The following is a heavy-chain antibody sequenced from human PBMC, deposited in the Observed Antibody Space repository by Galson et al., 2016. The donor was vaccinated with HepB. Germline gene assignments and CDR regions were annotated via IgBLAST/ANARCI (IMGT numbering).Heavy chain of an antibody. V-gene: IGHV5-51*03. J-gene: IGHJ4*02. CDR1: GYSFSSHW. Sequence: QSGAEVKKAGESLKISCKDSGYSFSSHWIGWVRQMPGKGLEWMGMIYAGDSDTRYSPSFQGQVNISADMSIKTAYLQMSSLKVEDTAVYYCLTDRGYWGQGTLVTVSS. CDR3: LTDRGY. CDR2: IYAGDSDT.